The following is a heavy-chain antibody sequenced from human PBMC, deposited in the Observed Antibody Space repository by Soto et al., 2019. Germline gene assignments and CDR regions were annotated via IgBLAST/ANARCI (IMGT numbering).Heavy chain of an antibody. D-gene: IGHD3-22*01. CDR1: GYTIPAHL. Sequence: ASVKVSCKASGYTIPAHLLHWVRQAPGQGLEWMGGINAKSGGTDYAQKLQDRVTMSRDTSINTAYMQLSRLTSDDTAVYFCATEDGHYYGSVWGPGTLVTVSS. CDR2: INAKSGGT. CDR3: ATEDGHYYGSV. V-gene: IGHV1-2*02. J-gene: IGHJ1*01.